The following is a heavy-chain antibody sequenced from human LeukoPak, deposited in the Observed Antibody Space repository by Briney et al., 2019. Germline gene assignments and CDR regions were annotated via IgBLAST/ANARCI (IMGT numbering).Heavy chain of an antibody. Sequence: SETLSLTCTVSGGSISSYYWSWIRQPPGKGLEWIGYIYSSGSTNYNPSLKSRVTISVDTSKNQFSLKLSSVTAADTAVYYCARVGQQLARSYYFDYWGQGTLVTVSS. V-gene: IGHV4-59*01. CDR1: GGSISSYY. D-gene: IGHD6-13*01. J-gene: IGHJ4*02. CDR3: ARVGQQLARSYYFDY. CDR2: IYSSGST.